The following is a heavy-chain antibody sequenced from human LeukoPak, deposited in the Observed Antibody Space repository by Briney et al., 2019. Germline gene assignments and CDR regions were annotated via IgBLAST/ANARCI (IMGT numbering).Heavy chain of an antibody. J-gene: IGHJ4*02. CDR2: ISAYNGNT. CDR1: GYTFTSYG. V-gene: IGHV1-18*01. Sequence: ASVKVSCKASGYTFTSYGISWVRQAPGQGLEWMGWISAYNGNTDYAQKLQGRVTMTTDTSTSTAYMELRSLRSDDTAVYYCARDGMITFGGVRSDEGGNWGQGTLVTVSS. CDR3: ARDGMITFGGVRSDEGGN. D-gene: IGHD3-16*01.